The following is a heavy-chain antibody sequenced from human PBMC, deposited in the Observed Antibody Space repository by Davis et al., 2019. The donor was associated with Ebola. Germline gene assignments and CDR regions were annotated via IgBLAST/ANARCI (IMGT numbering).Heavy chain of an antibody. V-gene: IGHV3-7*01. CDR2: IKPDGNEQ. CDR3: ARALGGEDD. D-gene: IGHD3-16*01. J-gene: IGHJ4*02. Sequence: PGGSLRLSCAASGFTFSSYWMSWVRQAPGKGLEWVANIKPDGNEQQYVDSVKGRFTVSRDNVKNSLYLQLNSLRAEDTAVYYCARALGGEDDWGQGTLVTVSS. CDR1: GFTFSSYW.